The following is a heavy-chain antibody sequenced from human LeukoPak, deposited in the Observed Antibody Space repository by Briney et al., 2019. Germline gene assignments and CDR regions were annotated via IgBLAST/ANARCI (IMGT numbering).Heavy chain of an antibody. CDR2: ISSSSNDI. CDR3: AGGAYGDTSRYGY. CDR1: GVTFSSSS. V-gene: IGHV3-21*05. Sequence: GGSLRLSCAASGVTFSSSSLTWVRQAPGKGLEWVGYISSSSNDIHYADSVKGRFTISRDNAKNSLYLQMNGLRVEDTAVYYCAGGAYGDTSRYGYWGQGTLVAVSS. J-gene: IGHJ4*02. D-gene: IGHD4-17*01.